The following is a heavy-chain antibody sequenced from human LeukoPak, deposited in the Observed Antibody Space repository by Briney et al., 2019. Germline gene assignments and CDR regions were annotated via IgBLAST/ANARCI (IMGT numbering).Heavy chain of an antibody. D-gene: IGHD6-19*01. J-gene: IGHJ4*02. CDR3: ARVSKAGGSGWTYYFYY. V-gene: IGHV1-18*01. Sequence: ASVKVSCKASGYTFTTYGVTWVRQAPGQGLECMGWINPYNGNTDSAQNFQGRVTMTTDTSTSTAYMELRSLRSDDTAVYYCARVSKAGGSGWTYYFYYWGQGTLVTVSS. CDR2: INPYNGNT. CDR1: GYTFTTYG.